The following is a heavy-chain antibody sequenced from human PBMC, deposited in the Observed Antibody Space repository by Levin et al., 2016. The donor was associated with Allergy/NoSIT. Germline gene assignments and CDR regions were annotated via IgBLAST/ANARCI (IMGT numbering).Heavy chain of an antibody. J-gene: IGHJ4*02. Sequence: SETLSLTCAVSGGSITSHWWSWVRQPPGKGLEWIGEIYHSGDTHYSPSLKSRVTMSVDKSTNQFSLKLNSVTAADTGVYYCASNLAKRFDYWGQGTLVTISS. D-gene: IGHD5-12*01. CDR2: IYHSGDT. V-gene: IGHV4-4*02. CDR1: GGSITSHW. CDR3: ASNLAKRFDY.